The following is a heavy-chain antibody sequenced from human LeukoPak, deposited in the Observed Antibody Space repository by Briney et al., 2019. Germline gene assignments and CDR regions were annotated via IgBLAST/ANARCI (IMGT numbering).Heavy chain of an antibody. CDR2: IYSSGST. CDR1: DGSISSGGYY. CDR3: ARVVWYGSGSYSHYYYYYYMDV. Sequence: SQTLSLTCTVSDGSISSGGYYWSWIRQPPGKGLEWIGYIYSSGSTFYNPSLKSRVTISRDTSKNQFSLKLSPVTAADTAVYYCARVVWYGSGSYSHYYYYYYMDVWGKGTTVTVSS. D-gene: IGHD3-10*01. V-gene: IGHV4-30-4*08. J-gene: IGHJ6*03.